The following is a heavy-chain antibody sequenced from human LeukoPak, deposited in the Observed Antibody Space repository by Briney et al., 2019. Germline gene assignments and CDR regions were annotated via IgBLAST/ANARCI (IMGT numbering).Heavy chain of an antibody. V-gene: IGHV1-2*02. J-gene: IGHJ4*02. D-gene: IGHD5-18*01. CDR3: ARVTEYSYGFDY. Sequence: ASVKVSCKASGYTFTGYYMHWVRQAPGQGREWMGWINPNSGGTNYAQKFQGRVTMTRDTSISTAYMELSRLRSDDTAVYYCARVTEYSYGFDYWGQGTLVTVSS. CDR2: INPNSGGT. CDR1: GYTFTGYY.